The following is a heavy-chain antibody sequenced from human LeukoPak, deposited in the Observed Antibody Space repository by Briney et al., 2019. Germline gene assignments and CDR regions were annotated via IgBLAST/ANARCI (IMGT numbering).Heavy chain of an antibody. CDR2: ISYDGSNK. J-gene: IGHJ4*02. V-gene: IGHV3-30-3*01. CDR1: GFTFSSYA. Sequence: PGGSLRLSCAASGFTFSSYAMHWVRQAPGKGLEWVAVISYDGSNKYYADSVKGRFTISRDNSKNTLYLQMNSLRAEDTAVYYCASSPEQLVRRGDYWGQGTLVTVSS. CDR3: ASSPEQLVRRGDY. D-gene: IGHD6-13*01.